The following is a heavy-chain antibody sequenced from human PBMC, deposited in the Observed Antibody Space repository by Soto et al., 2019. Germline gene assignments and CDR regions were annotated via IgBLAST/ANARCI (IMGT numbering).Heavy chain of an antibody. CDR1: GFTFNSYG. V-gene: IGHV3-30*03. D-gene: IGHD1-26*01. CDR2: ISYDSTKT. J-gene: IGHJ6*02. Sequence: QVQLVESGGGVVQPGRSLRLSSAASGFTFNSYGMHWVRQGPGNGLEWVAFISYDSTKTYYADSVKGRFTISRDNSNSALYVQMNSVTGEDTAVYYCARTRSAWSDFHYYSLDVWGQGTTVTVSS. CDR3: ARTRSAWSDFHYYSLDV.